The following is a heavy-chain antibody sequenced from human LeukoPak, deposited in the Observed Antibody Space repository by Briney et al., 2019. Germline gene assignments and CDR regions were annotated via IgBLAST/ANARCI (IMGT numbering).Heavy chain of an antibody. V-gene: IGHV3-48*01. CDR1: GFTFSSYS. J-gene: IGHJ3*02. Sequence: GGSLRLSCAASGFTFSSYSMNWVRQAPGKGLEWVSYISSSSSTIYYADSVKGRFTISRDNAKNSLYLQMNSLRAEDTAVYYCARDGGDSGSYYVAFDIWGQGTMATVSS. CDR3: ARDGGDSGSYYVAFDI. CDR2: ISSSSSTI. D-gene: IGHD1-26*01.